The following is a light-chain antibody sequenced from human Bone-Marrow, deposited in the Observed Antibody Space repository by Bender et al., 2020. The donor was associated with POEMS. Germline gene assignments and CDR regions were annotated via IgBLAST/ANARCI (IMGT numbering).Light chain of an antibody. CDR1: SSNIGAHA. CDR2: SSH. CDR3: AVWDDSLNGWV. V-gene: IGLV1-44*01. J-gene: IGLJ3*02. Sequence: QSVLTQPPSASGTPGQRVTIPCSGGSSNIGAHAVNWYQHLPGTAPKQLIYSSHRRPSEVPDRFSGSRSGTSASLAISGLQSEDEADYYCAVWDDSLNGWVFGGGTKLTVL.